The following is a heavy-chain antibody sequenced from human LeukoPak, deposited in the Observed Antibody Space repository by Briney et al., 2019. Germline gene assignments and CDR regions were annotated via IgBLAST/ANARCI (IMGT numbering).Heavy chain of an antibody. D-gene: IGHD3-3*01. V-gene: IGHV4-59*12. Sequence: PSETLSLTCTVSGGSISSYYWSWIRQPPGKGLEWIGYIYYSGSTNYNPSLKSRVTISVDTSKNQFSLKLSSVTAADTAVYYCARDTTPVIFGVVIRKHNNWFDPWGQGTLVTVSS. CDR1: GGSISSYY. J-gene: IGHJ5*02. CDR2: IYYSGST. CDR3: ARDTTPVIFGVVIRKHNNWFDP.